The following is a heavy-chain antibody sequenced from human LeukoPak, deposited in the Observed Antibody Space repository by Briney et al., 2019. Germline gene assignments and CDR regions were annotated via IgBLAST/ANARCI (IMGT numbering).Heavy chain of an antibody. CDR2: ISGSGGST. V-gene: IGHV3-23*01. D-gene: IGHD6-13*01. Sequence: GGSLRLSCAASGFTFSSYAMSWVRQAPGKGLEWVSAISGSGGSTYYADSVKGRFTISRDNSKNTLYLQMNSLRAEDTAVYYCAKFSSSWNYYYGMDVWGQGTTVTVSS. CDR3: AKFSSSWNYYYGMDV. J-gene: IGHJ6*02. CDR1: GFTFSSYA.